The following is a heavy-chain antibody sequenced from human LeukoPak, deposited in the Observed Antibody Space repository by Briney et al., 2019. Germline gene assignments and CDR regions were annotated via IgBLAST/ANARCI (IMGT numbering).Heavy chain of an antibody. V-gene: IGHV3-21*01. CDR1: GFTFSSYT. D-gene: IGHD2/OR15-2a*01. CDR3: ARSPQKIVDY. CDR2: ISSSSSYI. Sequence: GGSLRLSCAASGFTFSSYTMNWVRQAPGKGLEWVSSISSSSSYIYYADSVKGRFTISRDNAKNSLYLQMNSLRAEDTAVYYCARSPQKIVDYWGQGTLVTVSS. J-gene: IGHJ4*02.